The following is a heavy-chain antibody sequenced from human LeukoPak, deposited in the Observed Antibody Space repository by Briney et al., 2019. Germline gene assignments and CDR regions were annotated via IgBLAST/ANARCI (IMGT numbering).Heavy chain of an antibody. CDR2: IYYSGST. CDR1: GGSFSGYY. CDR3: ARAAAVGGAATLPGLDS. J-gene: IGHJ4*02. D-gene: IGHD2-15*01. V-gene: IGHV4-34*09. Sequence: SETLSLTCAVYGGSFSGYYWSWIRQPPGKGLEWIGYIYYSGSTYYNPSLKSRVTISVDTSKNQFSLKLSSVTAADTAVYYCARAAAVGGAATLPGLDSWGQGTLVTVSS.